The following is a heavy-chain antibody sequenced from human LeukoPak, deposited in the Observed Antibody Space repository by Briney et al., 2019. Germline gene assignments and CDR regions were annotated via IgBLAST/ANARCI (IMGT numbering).Heavy chain of an antibody. V-gene: IGHV3-23*01. CDR1: GFTFSSSA. CDR3: VNNYLIAAPTTRDY. J-gene: IGHJ4*02. Sequence: PGGSLRLSCVVSGFTFSSSAMSWVRQAPGKGLEWVSSISGSGSSSYHADSVKGRFTISRDNSKNTLYLQMSSLRAEDTAVYSCVNNYLIAAPTTRDYWGQGTQVIVSS. CDR2: ISGSGSSS. D-gene: IGHD6-13*01.